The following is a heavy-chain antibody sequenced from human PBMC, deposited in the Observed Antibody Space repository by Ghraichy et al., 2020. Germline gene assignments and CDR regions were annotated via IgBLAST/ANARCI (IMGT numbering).Heavy chain of an antibody. CDR1: GFSFSRHA. J-gene: IGHJ4*02. CDR2: ISGGGANP. D-gene: IGHD2-21*01. CDR3: ARGPIAKEIDF. Sequence: GGSLRLSCVGSGFSFSRHAMSWVRQAPGQGLEWISVISGGGANPSHADSVKGRFTISRDNSRATLFLQMNSLRADDSAVYYCARGPIAKEIDFWGQGTLVTVSS. V-gene: IGHV3-23*01.